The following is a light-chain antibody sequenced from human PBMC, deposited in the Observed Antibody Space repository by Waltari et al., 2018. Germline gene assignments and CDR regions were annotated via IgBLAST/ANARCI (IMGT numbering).Light chain of an antibody. V-gene: IGLV4-69*01. CDR2: VKSDGSH. Sequence: QLVLTQSPSASASLGASVKLTCTLSRGHSTNFIAWLQQQPEKGPRFLMNVKSDGSHNKGVGIPDRFSGSSSGAERYLTISSLQSEDEADYYCQTGGHGTWVFGGGTRLTVL. CDR3: QTGGHGTWV. CDR1: RGHSTNF. J-gene: IGLJ3*02.